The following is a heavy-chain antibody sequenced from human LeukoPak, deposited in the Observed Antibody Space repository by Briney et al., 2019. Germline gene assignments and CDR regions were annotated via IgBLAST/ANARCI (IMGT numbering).Heavy chain of an antibody. Sequence: PSETLSLTCTVSGGSISSGDYYWSWIRQPPGKGLEWIGYIYYSGSTYYNPSLKSRVTISVDTSKNQFSLKLSSVTAADTAVYYCARAPLAAAAVNWFDPWGQGTLVTVSS. CDR1: GGSISSGDYY. CDR3: ARAPLAAAAVNWFDP. V-gene: IGHV4-30-4*01. J-gene: IGHJ5*02. CDR2: IYYSGST. D-gene: IGHD6-13*01.